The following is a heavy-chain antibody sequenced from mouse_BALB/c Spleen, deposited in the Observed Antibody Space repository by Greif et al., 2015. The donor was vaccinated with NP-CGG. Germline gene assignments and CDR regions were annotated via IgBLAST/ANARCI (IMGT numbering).Heavy chain of an antibody. D-gene: IGHD1-1*01. J-gene: IGHJ3*01. CDR2: ISTYYGDA. Sequence: VHLVESGAELVRPGVSVKISCKGSGYTFTDYAMHWVKQSHAKSLEWIGVISTYYGDASYNQKFKGKATMTVDKSSSTAYMELARLTSEDSAIYYCARSGTTVQGFAYWGQGTLVTVSA. V-gene: IGHV1S137*01. CDR1: GYTFTDYA. CDR3: ARSGTTVQGFAY.